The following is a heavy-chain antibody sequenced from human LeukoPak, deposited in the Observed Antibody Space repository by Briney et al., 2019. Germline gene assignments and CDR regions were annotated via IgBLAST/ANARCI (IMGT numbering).Heavy chain of an antibody. V-gene: IGHV4-31*03. CDR1: GGSISSGGYY. D-gene: IGHD2-2*01. J-gene: IGHJ4*02. CDR2: IYYSGST. Sequence: SQTLSLTCTVSGGSISSGGYYWSSIRQHPGTGLEWIGYIYYSGSTYYNPSLKSRVTISVDTSKNQFSLKLSSVTAADTAVYYCARAGYCSSTSCYLASDYWGQGTLVTVSS. CDR3: ARAGYCSSTSCYLASDY.